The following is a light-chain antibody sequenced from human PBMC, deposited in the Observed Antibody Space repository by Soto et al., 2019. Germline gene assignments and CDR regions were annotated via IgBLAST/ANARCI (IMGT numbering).Light chain of an antibody. J-gene: IGKJ4*01. V-gene: IGKV3-15*01. CDR3: QHYTNWPLT. CDR1: HSVSSS. CDR2: GVS. Sequence: EIVMTQSPATLSVSPGERATLSCRASHSVSSSLAWYQQKPGQAPRLLIYGVSTRATGLPARFSGSGSGTEFTLTISSLQSEDFAVYYCQHYTNWPLTFGGGTKV.